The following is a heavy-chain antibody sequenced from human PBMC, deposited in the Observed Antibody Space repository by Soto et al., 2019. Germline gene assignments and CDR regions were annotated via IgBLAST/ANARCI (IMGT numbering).Heavy chain of an antibody. Sequence: HPGGSLRLSCAASGFTFSSYGMHWVRQAPGKGLEWVAVIWYDGSNKYYADSVKGRFTISRDNSKNTLYLQMNSLRAEDTAVYYCARGAGAAAGFWAIDAFDIWGQGTMVTVSS. D-gene: IGHD6-13*01. V-gene: IGHV3-33*01. J-gene: IGHJ3*02. CDR1: GFTFSSYG. CDR2: IWYDGSNK. CDR3: ARGAGAAAGFWAIDAFDI.